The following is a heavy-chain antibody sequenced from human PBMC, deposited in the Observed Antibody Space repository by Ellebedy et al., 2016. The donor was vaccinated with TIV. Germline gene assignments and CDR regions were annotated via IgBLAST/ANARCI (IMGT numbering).Heavy chain of an antibody. Sequence: GSLRLSCTVSGGSIGTFYWNWIRQPPGKGLEWIGYVYYTGTTNYNPSLRSRVTISADTSENQFSLKLNSVTAADTAVYFCARADWTYDILTGYSPNRFDYWGQGTLVTVSS. CDR1: GGSIGTFY. J-gene: IGHJ4*02. CDR2: VYYTGTT. CDR3: ARADWTYDILTGYSPNRFDY. V-gene: IGHV4-59*01. D-gene: IGHD3-9*01.